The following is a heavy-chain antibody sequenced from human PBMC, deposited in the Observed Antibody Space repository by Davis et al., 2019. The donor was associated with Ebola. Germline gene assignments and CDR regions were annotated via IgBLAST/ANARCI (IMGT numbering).Heavy chain of an antibody. J-gene: IGHJ4*02. CDR1: GFSLSNYG. V-gene: IGHV3-30*18. CDR3: AKGREGCGPDCYILVY. CDR2: ILYDGNRE. Sequence: GESLKISCAAPGFSLSNYGMHWVRQAPGKGLEWVADILYDGNRENYGDSVKGRFSISRDNSKDTLYLQMDSLRAEDTGVYYCAKGREGCGPDCYILVYWGQGTLVTVSS. D-gene: IGHD2-21*01.